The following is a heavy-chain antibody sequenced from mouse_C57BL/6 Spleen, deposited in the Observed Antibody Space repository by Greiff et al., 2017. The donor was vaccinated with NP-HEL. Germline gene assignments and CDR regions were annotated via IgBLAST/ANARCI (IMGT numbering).Heavy chain of an antibody. CDR3: ARSANCDVQRFDY. V-gene: IGHV1-81*01. CDR2: IYPRSGNT. D-gene: IGHD4-1*01. J-gene: IGHJ2*01. CDR1: GYTFTSYG. Sequence: QVQLKESGAELARPGASVKLSCKASGYTFTSYGISWVKQRPGQGLEWIGEIYPRSGNTYYNEKFKGKATLTADKSSSTAYMELRSLTSEDSAVYFCARSANCDVQRFDYWGQGTTLTVSS.